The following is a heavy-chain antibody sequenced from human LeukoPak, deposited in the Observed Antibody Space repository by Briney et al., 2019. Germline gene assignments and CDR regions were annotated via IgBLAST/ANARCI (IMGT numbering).Heavy chain of an antibody. Sequence: ASVKVSCKASGYTFTSYAMHWVRQAPGQRLEWMGWINAGNGNTKYSQKFQGRVTITGDTSASTAYMELSSLRSEDTAVYYCARGGGYFYYFDYWGQGTLVTVSS. J-gene: IGHJ4*02. D-gene: IGHD3-22*01. CDR1: GYTFTSYA. CDR3: ARGGGYFYYFDY. CDR2: INAGNGNT. V-gene: IGHV1-3*01.